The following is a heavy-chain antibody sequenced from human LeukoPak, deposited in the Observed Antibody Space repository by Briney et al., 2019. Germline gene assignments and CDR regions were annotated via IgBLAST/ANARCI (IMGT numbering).Heavy chain of an antibody. V-gene: IGHV3-7*01. CDR3: AREWRPTSGYYYGY. CDR1: GFTFSNYL. Sequence: GGSLRLSCAASGFTFSNYLMSWVRQAPGKGLEWVANIKSDGGEENYVDSVKGRFTISRDNAKNSLYLQMNSLRAEDTAVYYCAREWRPTSGYYYGYLGQGTLVTVSS. CDR2: IKSDGGEE. D-gene: IGHD6-19*01. J-gene: IGHJ4*02.